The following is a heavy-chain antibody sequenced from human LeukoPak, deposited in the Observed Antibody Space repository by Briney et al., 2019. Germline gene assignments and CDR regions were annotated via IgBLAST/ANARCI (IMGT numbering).Heavy chain of an antibody. Sequence: GGSLRLSCAASEFTITNYAMNWVRQAPGKGLEWVSASGTRGNTYYADSVKGRFTISRDNSKNTLYLQMNSLRAEDTAVYYCAKDRKQWLERYYFDYWGQGTLVTVSS. V-gene: IGHV3-23*01. D-gene: IGHD6-19*01. CDR3: AKDRKQWLERYYFDY. J-gene: IGHJ4*02. CDR1: EFTITNYA. CDR2: SGTRGNT.